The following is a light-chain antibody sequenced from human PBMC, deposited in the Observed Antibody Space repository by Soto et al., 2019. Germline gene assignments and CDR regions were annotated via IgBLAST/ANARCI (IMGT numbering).Light chain of an antibody. CDR1: QSVSDY. CDR3: QQRVSLPPT. V-gene: IGKV3-11*01. J-gene: IGKJ1*01. CDR2: DAS. Sequence: ETEMKPSPSRLSLSPRDRAPLSCMAGQSVSDYLAWYQQKPGQPPRLLFFDASNRVTGVPARFSAGGSGTDFTLIISSLQPEDFAVYYCQQRVSLPPTVGEGTKVDIK.